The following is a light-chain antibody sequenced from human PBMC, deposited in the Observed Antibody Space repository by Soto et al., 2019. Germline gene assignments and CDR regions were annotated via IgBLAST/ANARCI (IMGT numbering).Light chain of an antibody. V-gene: IGKV1-39*01. CDR1: QFIDSY. J-gene: IGKJ1*01. CDR2: AAS. Sequence: DIQLTQSPTSLSASVGDRVTIACRASQFIDSYLNWYQQKPGKAPKLLIYAASSLQSGVSSRFSGSRSGTDFTLTVNSLQPEDFATYYCQQSYGTTRTFGQGTKVEIK. CDR3: QQSYGTTRT.